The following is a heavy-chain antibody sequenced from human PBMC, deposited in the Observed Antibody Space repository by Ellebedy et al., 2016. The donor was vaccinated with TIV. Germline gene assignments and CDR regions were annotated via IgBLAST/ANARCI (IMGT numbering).Heavy chain of an antibody. CDR1: GGTCNTYA. V-gene: IGHV1-69*13. CDR3: ATAHYSRGWYCDN. J-gene: IGHJ4*02. Sequence: AASVKVSCKASGGTCNTYAITWVRQAPGQGREWMGGLIPIFGTPYYAHNFQGRVTITEDESTSTAYMELSTLTSEDTAVYYCATAHYSRGWYCDNWGQGTLVSVSS. D-gene: IGHD6-19*01. CDR2: LIPIFGTP.